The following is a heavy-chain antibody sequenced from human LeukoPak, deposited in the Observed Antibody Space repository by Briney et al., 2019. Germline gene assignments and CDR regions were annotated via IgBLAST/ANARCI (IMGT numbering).Heavy chain of an antibody. Sequence: ASVKVSCKASGYTFTSYGISWVRQAPGQGLEWMGWSSGYNGNTNYAQKLQGRVTMTTDTSTSAAYMELRSLRSDDTAVYYCARGNYCSGGSCYDGAFDYWGQGTLVTVSS. CDR1: GYTFTSYG. J-gene: IGHJ4*02. D-gene: IGHD2-15*01. V-gene: IGHV1-18*01. CDR2: SSGYNGNT. CDR3: ARGNYCSGGSCYDGAFDY.